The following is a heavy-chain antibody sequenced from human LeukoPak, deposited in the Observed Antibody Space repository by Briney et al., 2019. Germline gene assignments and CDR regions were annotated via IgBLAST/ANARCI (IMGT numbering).Heavy chain of an antibody. D-gene: IGHD6-19*01. CDR1: GGSISSSSYY. V-gene: IGHV4-39*07. CDR2: IYYSGST. CDR3: ARTSSSGLVGGYYFDY. J-gene: IGHJ4*02. Sequence: SETLSLTCTVSGGSISSSSYYWGWIRQPPGKGLEWIGSIYYSGSTYYNPSLKSRVTISVDTSKNQFSLKLSSVTAADTAVYYCARTSSSGLVGGYYFDYWGQGTLVTVSS.